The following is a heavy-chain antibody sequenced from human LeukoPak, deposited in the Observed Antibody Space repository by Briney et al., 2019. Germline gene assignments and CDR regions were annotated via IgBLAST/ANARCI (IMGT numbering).Heavy chain of an antibody. D-gene: IGHD2-15*01. CDR1: GFTFSSYS. CDR2: ISTSSNYI. J-gene: IGHJ4*02. V-gene: IGHV3-21*01. Sequence: GGSLRLSCAASGFTFSSYSMNWVRQAPGKGLEWVSSISTSSNYIYYADSVKGRFTISKNNEKNSLYLQMNRLRAEDTAVYYCARDNGVVWLPRPDYYFDYWGQGTLVPVSS. CDR3: ARDNGVVWLPRPDYYFDY.